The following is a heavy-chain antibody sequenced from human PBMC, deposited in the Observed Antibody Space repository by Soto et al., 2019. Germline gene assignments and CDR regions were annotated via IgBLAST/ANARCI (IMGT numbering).Heavy chain of an antibody. CDR1: GLNFAGYA. V-gene: IGHV3-23*01. CDR3: AKESLFPSIQGIITN. J-gene: IGHJ4*02. CDR2: FSGSGEKT. D-gene: IGHD2-2*01. Sequence: EVRLSESGGGLARPGGSLRLSCEASGLNFAGYAMSWVRQAPGKGLDWVSSFSGSGEKTYYSDSVRGRFTISRDNTKNTVYLQMNTLSADDTAVYFCAKESLFPSIQGIITNWGQGVVVTVSS.